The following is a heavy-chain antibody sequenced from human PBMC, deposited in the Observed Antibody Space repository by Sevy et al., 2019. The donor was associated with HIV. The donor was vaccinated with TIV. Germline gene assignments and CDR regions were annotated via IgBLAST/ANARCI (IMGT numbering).Heavy chain of an antibody. CDR2: IIPSGNT. Sequence: SETLSLTCAVSGGSLSGFYWSWIRQSPGKGLEWIGEIIPSGNTNYNPSLRSRVTMSIDTSKNQFSLKLNSVTAADTAMYFCARGQWEHLHWGQGTQVTVSS. CDR3: ARGQWEHLH. D-gene: IGHD1-26*01. J-gene: IGHJ4*02. CDR1: GGSLSGFY. V-gene: IGHV4-34*01.